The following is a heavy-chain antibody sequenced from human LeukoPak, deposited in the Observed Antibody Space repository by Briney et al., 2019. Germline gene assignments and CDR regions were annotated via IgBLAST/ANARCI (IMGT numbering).Heavy chain of an antibody. J-gene: IGHJ4*02. CDR2: IYYSGST. V-gene: IGHV4-39*01. CDR3: ARQSGGPQML. Sequence: SETLSLTCTVSVGSISSSSYYWGWIRQPPGKGLEWIGSIYYSGSTYYNPSLKSRVTISVDTSKNQFSLKLSSVTAADTAVYYCARQSGGPQMLWGQGTLVTVSS. D-gene: IGHD2-15*01. CDR1: VGSISSSSYY.